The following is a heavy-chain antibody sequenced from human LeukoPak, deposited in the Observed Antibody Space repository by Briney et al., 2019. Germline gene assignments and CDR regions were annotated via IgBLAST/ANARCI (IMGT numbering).Heavy chain of an antibody. J-gene: IGHJ4*02. V-gene: IGHV1-18*01. CDR3: ARVGRITMVRGVIPALYY. Sequence: ASVKVSCKASGYTFTSYGISWVRQAPGQGLEWMGWISAYNGNTNYAQKLQGRVTMTRNTSISTAYMELSSLRSEDTAVYYCARVGRITMVRGVIPALYYWGQGTLVTVSS. CDR1: GYTFTSYG. CDR2: ISAYNGNT. D-gene: IGHD3-10*01.